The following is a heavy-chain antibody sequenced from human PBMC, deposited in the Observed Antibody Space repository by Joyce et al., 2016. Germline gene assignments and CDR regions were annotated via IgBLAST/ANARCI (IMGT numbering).Heavy chain of an antibody. D-gene: IGHD4-11*01. Sequence: QVQLVQSGAEVKKPGSSVKVSCRASGGIFSSYTTSWVRQAPGQGLEWMGRIIPILGITNYAQKFQGRVTITADKSTSTAYMELSSLISDDTAVYYCARDNADYRYNTSWLDPWGQGTLVTVSS. CDR1: GGIFSSYT. CDR3: ARDNADYRYNTSWLDP. V-gene: IGHV1-69*08. CDR2: IIPILGIT. J-gene: IGHJ5*02.